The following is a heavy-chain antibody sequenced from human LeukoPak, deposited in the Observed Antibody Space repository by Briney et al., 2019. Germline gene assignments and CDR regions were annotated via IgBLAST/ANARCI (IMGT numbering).Heavy chain of an antibody. V-gene: IGHV1-69*13. J-gene: IGHJ6*03. CDR1: GGTFSSYA. CDR2: IIPIFGTA. Sequence: SSVKVSCKASGGTFSSYAISWVRQAPGQGLEWMGGIIPIFGTANYAQKFQGRVTIIADESTSTAYMELSSLRSEDTAVYYCARDGYWSGLDRGWWYMDVWGKGTTVTVSS. CDR3: ARDGYWSGLDRGWWYMDV. D-gene: IGHD3-3*01.